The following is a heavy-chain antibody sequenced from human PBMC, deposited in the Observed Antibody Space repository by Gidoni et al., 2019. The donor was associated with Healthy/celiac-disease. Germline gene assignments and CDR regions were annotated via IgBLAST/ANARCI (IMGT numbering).Heavy chain of an antibody. J-gene: IGHJ4*02. CDR3: ARSGPHNYYDSSGYYY. Sequence: QVQLQQWGAGLLKPSETLSLTCAVYGGSFSGYYWSWIRQPPGKGLEWIGEINHSGSTNYNPSLKSRVTISVDTSKNQFSLKLSSVTAADTAVYYCARSGPHNYYDSSGYYYWGQGTLVTVSS. D-gene: IGHD3-22*01. V-gene: IGHV4-34*01. CDR2: INHSGST. CDR1: GGSFSGYY.